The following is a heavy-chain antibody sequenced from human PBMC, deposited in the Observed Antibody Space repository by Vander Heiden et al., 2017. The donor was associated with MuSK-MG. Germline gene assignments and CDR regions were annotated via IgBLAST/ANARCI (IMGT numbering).Heavy chain of an antibody. CDR2: IYYSGIT. J-gene: IGHJ6*02. Sequence: QLQLEESGPGVVRPSETLSLTCRVSGGSFSSTSDYWGWVRQSPGKGLEWIGSIYYSGITKYSPSLKSRVTISIDTSKKQFSLRLTSVTAADTAVYYCARDQVPFGGGIRYYYGMDVWGQGTTVTDSS. CDR1: GGSFSSTSDY. D-gene: IGHD3-3*01. CDR3: ARDQVPFGGGIRYYYGMDV. V-gene: IGHV4-39*07.